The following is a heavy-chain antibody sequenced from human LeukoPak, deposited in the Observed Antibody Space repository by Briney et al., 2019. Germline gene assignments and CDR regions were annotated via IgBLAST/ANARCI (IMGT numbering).Heavy chain of an antibody. CDR2: IRYDGSNK. V-gene: IGHV3-30*02. CDR1: GLTFSSYG. D-gene: IGHD3/OR15-3a*01. CDR3: AKDPTRGRHFDY. J-gene: IGHJ4*02. Sequence: PGGSLRLSCAASGLTFSSYGMHWVRQAPGKGLEWVAFIRYDGSNKYYADSVKGRFTISRDNSKNTLYLQMNSLRAEDTAVCYCAKDPTRGRHFDYWGQGTLVTVSS.